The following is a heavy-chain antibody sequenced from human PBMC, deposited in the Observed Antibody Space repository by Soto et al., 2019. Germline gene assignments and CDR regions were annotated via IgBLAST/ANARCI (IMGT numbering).Heavy chain of an antibody. CDR2: ISGGGDAT. CDR1: GFTFSGYA. V-gene: IGHV3-23*01. D-gene: IGHD3-10*01. J-gene: IGHJ2*01. CDR3: ARKVSGSTGRPDLWYFDL. Sequence: EVQLLDSGGGLVQPGGSLRLSCAASGFTFSGYALTWVRQAPGKGLEWVSAISGGGDATFYADSVKGRFTISRDNSKNPLYLQTNTLRAEDTAVYYCARKVSGSTGRPDLWYFDLWGRGTLVTVSS.